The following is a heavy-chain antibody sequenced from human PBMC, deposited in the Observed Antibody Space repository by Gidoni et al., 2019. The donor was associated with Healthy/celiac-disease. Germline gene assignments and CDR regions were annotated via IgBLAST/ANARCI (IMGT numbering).Heavy chain of an antibody. Sequence: QVQLVQSGAEVKKPGASVKVSCKASGYTFTGYYMHWVRQAPGQGLEWMGWINPNSGGTNYAQKFQGRVTMTRDTSISTAYMELSRLRSDDTAVYYCARGEVVVTIFGVVTFADYWGQGTLVTVSS. CDR3: ARGEVVVTIFGVVTFADY. CDR2: INPNSGGT. V-gene: IGHV1-2*02. D-gene: IGHD3-3*01. CDR1: GYTFTGYY. J-gene: IGHJ4*02.